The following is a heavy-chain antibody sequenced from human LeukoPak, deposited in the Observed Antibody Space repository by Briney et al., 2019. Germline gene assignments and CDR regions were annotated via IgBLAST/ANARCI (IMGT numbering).Heavy chain of an antibody. J-gene: IGHJ4*02. V-gene: IGHV3-23*01. CDR2: ISGSGGST. CDR1: GFTFSSYA. D-gene: IGHD2-2*01. Sequence: PGGSLRLSCAASGFTFSSYAMSWVRQAPGKGLEWVSAISGSGGSTYYADSVKGRFTISRDNSKNTLYLQMNSLRAEDTALYYCAKVDIGSTGYFDYWGQGTLVTVSS. CDR3: AKVDIGSTGYFDY.